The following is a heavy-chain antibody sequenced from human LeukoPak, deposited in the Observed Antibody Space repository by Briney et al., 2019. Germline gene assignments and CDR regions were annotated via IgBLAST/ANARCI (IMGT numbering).Heavy chain of an antibody. Sequence: QAGGSLRLSCAASGFTFSTYGMHWVRQAPGKGLEWVAVIWPNGSNKYHADSVKGRFTISRYNSKSTLFLQMSSLAAEDTAVYYCVGELLTAAGTIGAFDIWSRGTMVTVSS. CDR2: IWPNGSNK. CDR1: GFTFSTYG. D-gene: IGHD6-13*01. J-gene: IGHJ3*02. V-gene: IGHV3-33*01. CDR3: VGELLTAAGTIGAFDI.